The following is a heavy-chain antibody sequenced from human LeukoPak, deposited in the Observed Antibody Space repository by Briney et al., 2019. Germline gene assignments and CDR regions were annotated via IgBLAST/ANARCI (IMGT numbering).Heavy chain of an antibody. D-gene: IGHD2-15*01. Sequence: GGSLRLSCAASGFTFSTYSMNWVRQAPGKGLEWVSSISSGSSYIYYADSVKGRFTISRDSAKNSLYLQMNSLRAEDTAVYYCARDLYCSGGSCAGYFDYWGQGTLVTVSS. J-gene: IGHJ4*02. CDR2: ISSGSSYI. CDR1: GFTFSTYS. CDR3: ARDLYCSGGSCAGYFDY. V-gene: IGHV3-21*01.